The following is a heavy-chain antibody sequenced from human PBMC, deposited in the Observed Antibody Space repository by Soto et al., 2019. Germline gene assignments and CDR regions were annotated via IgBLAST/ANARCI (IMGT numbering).Heavy chain of an antibody. D-gene: IGHD3-10*01. J-gene: IGHJ5*02. CDR3: ASYSGSYFPVGHDR. CDR2: IKQDGSEI. CDR1: GFMFRRYW. V-gene: IGHV3-7*01. Sequence: VYLVESGGGLVEPGGSLRLSCEASGFMFRRYWMSWVRQAPGEGLEWVANIKQDGSEIHYLESVEGRFTIFRDNARRSLFLQMNSLRAEDTAVYFCASYSGSYFPVGHDRWGQGTLVVVSS.